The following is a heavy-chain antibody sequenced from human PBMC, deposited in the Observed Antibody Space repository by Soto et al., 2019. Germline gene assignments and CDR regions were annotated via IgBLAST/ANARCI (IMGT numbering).Heavy chain of an antibody. Sequence: QVQLVESGGGVVQPGRSLRLSCAASGFTFSSYGMHWVRQAPGKGLEWVAVIWYDGSNKYYADSVKGRFTISRDNSKNTLYLQMNSLRAEDTAVYYCARDNIDGWELPQHFDYWGQGTLVTVSS. D-gene: IGHD1-26*01. CDR3: ARDNIDGWELPQHFDY. CDR2: IWYDGSNK. J-gene: IGHJ4*02. CDR1: GFTFSSYG. V-gene: IGHV3-33*01.